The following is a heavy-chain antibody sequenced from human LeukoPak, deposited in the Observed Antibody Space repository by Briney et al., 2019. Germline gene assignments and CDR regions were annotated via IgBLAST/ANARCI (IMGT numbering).Heavy chain of an antibody. CDR3: ARDPAPPRSESSGGI. Sequence: GGSLRLSCAASGFIFSTYWMSWVRQAPGKGLEWVAIIKQDGSEKYYVDSVKGRFTISRDNAKNSLYLQMNSLRAEDTAVYYCARDPAPPRSESSGGIWGQGTMVTVSS. J-gene: IGHJ3*02. CDR1: GFIFSTYW. D-gene: IGHD1-26*01. CDR2: IKQDGSEK. V-gene: IGHV3-7*01.